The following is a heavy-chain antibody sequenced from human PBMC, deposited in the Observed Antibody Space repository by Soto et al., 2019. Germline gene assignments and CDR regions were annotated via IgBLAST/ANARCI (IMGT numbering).Heavy chain of an antibody. CDR2: VSHDGRNT. V-gene: IGHV3-30*18. Sequence: VQLVESGGGVVQPGRSLRLSCAASGFTFSDYAMHWVRQAPGKGLEWVAVVSHDGRNTHYADSVKGRFTISRDSSKNTGSLEMASLRGVDTAVYYCAKGGRQWLVTSGFNYWGQGALVTVSS. CDR3: AKGGRQWLVTSGFNY. D-gene: IGHD6-19*01. CDR1: GFTFSDYA. J-gene: IGHJ4*02.